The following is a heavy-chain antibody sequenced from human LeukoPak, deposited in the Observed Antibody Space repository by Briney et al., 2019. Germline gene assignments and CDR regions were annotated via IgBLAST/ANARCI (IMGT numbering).Heavy chain of an antibody. V-gene: IGHV4-38-2*02. D-gene: IGHD3-9*01. Sequence: SETLSLTCTVSAYSISSGYYWGWIRQPPGKGLEWIGSIYHSGSTYYNPSLKSRLTISVDTSKNHFSLKLRSVTAADTAVYYCARMSILTGYHFDYWGQGTLVTVSS. CDR3: ARMSILTGYHFDY. CDR2: IYHSGST. J-gene: IGHJ4*02. CDR1: AYSISSGYY.